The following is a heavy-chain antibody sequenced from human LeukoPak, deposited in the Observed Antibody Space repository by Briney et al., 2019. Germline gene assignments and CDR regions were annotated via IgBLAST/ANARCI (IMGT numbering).Heavy chain of an antibody. V-gene: IGHV3-30*04. CDR3: ASGERERRFDY. J-gene: IGHJ4*02. Sequence: GGSLRLSCAASGFTFSSYAMHWVRQAPGKGLEWVAVISYDRSNKYYADSVKGRFTISRDNSKNTLYLQMNSLRAEDTAVYYCASGERERRFDYWGQGTLVTVSS. CDR2: ISYDRSNK. D-gene: IGHD1-26*01. CDR1: GFTFSSYA.